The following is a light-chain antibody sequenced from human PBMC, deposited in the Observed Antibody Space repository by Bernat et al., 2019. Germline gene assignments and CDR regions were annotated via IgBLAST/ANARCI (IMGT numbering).Light chain of an antibody. J-gene: IGKJ4*02. V-gene: IGKV3-20*01. CDR1: QSVSSSY. CDR2: GVS. Sequence: EIVLTQSPGTLSLSPGERATLPCRASQSVSSSYLAWYQQKTGQATRLLFYGVSSRATGIPDRFSGSGSGTDFTLTISRLEPEDFAVYYCQQYGSSPLTFGGGTKVEIK. CDR3: QQYGSSPLT.